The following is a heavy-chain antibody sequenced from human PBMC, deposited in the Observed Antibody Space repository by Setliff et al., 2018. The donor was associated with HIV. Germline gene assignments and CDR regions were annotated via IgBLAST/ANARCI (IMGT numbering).Heavy chain of an antibody. D-gene: IGHD5-12*01. V-gene: IGHV4-61*09. CDR2: IYTSGST. J-gene: IGHJ6*03. Sequence: PSETLSLTCTVSGGSISSGSYYWSWIRQPAGKGLEWIGHIYTSGSTNYNPSLKSRVTISVDTSKNQFSLRLSSVTAADTAVYYCARHGAYEAYYDYMDVWGKGTTVTVSS. CDR1: GGSISSGSYY. CDR3: ARHGAYEAYYDYMDV.